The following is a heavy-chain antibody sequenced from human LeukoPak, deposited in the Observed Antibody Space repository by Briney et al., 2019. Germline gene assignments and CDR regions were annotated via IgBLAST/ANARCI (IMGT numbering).Heavy chain of an antibody. J-gene: IGHJ4*02. D-gene: IGHD2-15*01. Sequence: ASVTVTCKASGYTFTGYYMHWVRQAPGQGLEWMGWINPNSGGTNYAQKFQGRVTMTRDTSISTAYMKLSRLRSDDAAVYYCARGYCSGGSCYLVYWGQGTLVTVSS. CDR2: INPNSGGT. CDR1: GYTFTGYY. V-gene: IGHV1-2*02. CDR3: ARGYCSGGSCYLVY.